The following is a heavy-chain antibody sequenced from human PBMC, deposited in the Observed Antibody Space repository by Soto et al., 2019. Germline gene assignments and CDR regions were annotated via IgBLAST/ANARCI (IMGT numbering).Heavy chain of an antibody. Sequence: QVQLQQSEPGLVKPSQTLSLTCAISGDSVSSSSVTWNWIRQFPSRGLEWLGRTYYRSKWYNDYAESVKSRITINPDTSKNQFSLHLNSVTPEDTAVYYCVRLIGNSWLDFWGQGTLVTVSS. D-gene: IGHD1-26*01. J-gene: IGHJ5*01. CDR3: VRLIGNSWLDF. V-gene: IGHV6-1*01. CDR1: GDSVSSSSVT. CDR2: TYYRSKWYN.